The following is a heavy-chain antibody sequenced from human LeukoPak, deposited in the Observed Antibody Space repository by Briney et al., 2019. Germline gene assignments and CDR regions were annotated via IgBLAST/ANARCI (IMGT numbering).Heavy chain of an antibody. CDR3: ARQDGYESYYFDY. D-gene: IGHD5-12*01. CDR1: GYSFTYYW. J-gene: IGHJ4*02. CDR2: IYPGDSDT. V-gene: IGHV5-51*01. Sequence: GESLKISRKGSGYSFTYYWIGWVRPMPGKGLEWMGIIYPGDSDTRYSPSFQGQVTISADKSIGTAYLQWSSLKASDTAMYYCARQDGYESYYFDYWGQGTPVTVSS.